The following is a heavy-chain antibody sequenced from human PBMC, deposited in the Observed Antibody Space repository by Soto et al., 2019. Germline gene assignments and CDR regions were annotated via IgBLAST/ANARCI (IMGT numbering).Heavy chain of an antibody. Sequence: SETLSLTCTVSGDSISGYYWNWIRQPAGKGLEWIGRIYASGSTISNRSLRSRVALSVDTSKNQFSLNLNSVTAADTAMYYCARSGYSSAWYTAFDSWSQGVLVTVSS. D-gene: IGHD6-19*01. J-gene: IGHJ4*02. CDR2: IYASGST. CDR1: GDSISGYY. CDR3: ARSGYSSAWYTAFDS. V-gene: IGHV4-4*07.